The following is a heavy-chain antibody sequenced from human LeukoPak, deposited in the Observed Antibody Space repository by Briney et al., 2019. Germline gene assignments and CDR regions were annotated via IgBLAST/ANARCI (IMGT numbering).Heavy chain of an antibody. Sequence: SETLSLTCTVSGGSISSYYWSWIRQPPGKGLEWIGYIYYSGSTNYNPSLKSRVTISVDTSKNQFSLKLSSVTAADTAVYYCARRTREQLHYYYYYYYMDVWGKGTTVTVSS. CDR3: ARRTREQLHYYYYYYYMDV. CDR1: GGSISSYY. J-gene: IGHJ6*03. D-gene: IGHD6-6*01. CDR2: IYYSGST. V-gene: IGHV4-59*01.